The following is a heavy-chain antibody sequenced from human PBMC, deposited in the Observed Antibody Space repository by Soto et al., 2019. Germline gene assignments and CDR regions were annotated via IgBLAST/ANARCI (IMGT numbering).Heavy chain of an antibody. Sequence: QVQLVESGGGVVQPGRSLRLSCAASGFTFSSYSMHWVRQAPGKGLEWVAVIWYDGSNKYYADSVKGRFTISRDNSENTLYLQMNSLRAEDTAVYYCARDTARAMVRIYYGMDVWGQGTTVTVSS. CDR2: IWYDGSNK. J-gene: IGHJ6*02. D-gene: IGHD3-10*01. V-gene: IGHV3-33*01. CDR3: ARDTARAMVRIYYGMDV. CDR1: GFTFSSYS.